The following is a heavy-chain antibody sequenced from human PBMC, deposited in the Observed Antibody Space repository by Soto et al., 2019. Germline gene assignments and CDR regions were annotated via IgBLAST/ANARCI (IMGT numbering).Heavy chain of an antibody. Sequence: GGSLRLSCAASGFTFSRSWMHWVLQAPGKGLVWVSRITTDGSGTAYADSVRGRFTISRDNAKNTLYLQMNTLRAEDTAEYYFTKVNLRASRSTDYWAQSTLVT. D-gene: IGHD4-17*01. V-gene: IGHV3-74*01. CDR3: TKVNLRASRSTDY. CDR2: ITTDGSGT. J-gene: IGHJ1*01. CDR1: GFTFSRSW.